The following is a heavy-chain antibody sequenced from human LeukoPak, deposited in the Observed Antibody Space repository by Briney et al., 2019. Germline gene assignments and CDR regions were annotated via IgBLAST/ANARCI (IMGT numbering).Heavy chain of an antibody. CDR3: ARSLSYCSSTSCPPHWFDP. Sequence: SETLSLTCIVSGASISDNMYYWGWIRQPPGMGLEWIGNVYYTGSPYYNPALKSRVTISVDTSKNQFSLKLSSVTAADTAVYYCARSLSYCSSTSCPPHWFDPWGQGTLVTVSS. J-gene: IGHJ5*02. V-gene: IGHV4-39*07. CDR1: GASISDNMYY. CDR2: VYYTGSP. D-gene: IGHD2-2*01.